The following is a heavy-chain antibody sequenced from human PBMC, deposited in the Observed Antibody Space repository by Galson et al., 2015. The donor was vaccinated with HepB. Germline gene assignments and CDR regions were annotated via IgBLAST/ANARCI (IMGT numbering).Heavy chain of an antibody. V-gene: IGHV3-30*18. D-gene: IGHD2-15*01. CDR1: GFTFSSYG. CDR2: ISYDASNK. Sequence: SLRLSCAASGFTFSSYGMHWVRQAPGKGLEWVAVISYDASNKYYADSVKGRFTISRDNSKNTLYLQMNSLRAEDTAVYYCAKAGCSGGSCYSPNWGQGTLVTVSS. J-gene: IGHJ4*02. CDR3: AKAGCSGGSCYSPN.